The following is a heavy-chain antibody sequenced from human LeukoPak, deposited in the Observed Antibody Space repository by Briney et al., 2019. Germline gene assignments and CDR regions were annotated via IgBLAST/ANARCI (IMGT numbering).Heavy chain of an antibody. CDR2: TSYDETSK. V-gene: IGHV3-30-3*02. Sequence: GGSLRLSCAGSGFPFSSYTLHWVRQAPGKGLEWLAGTSYDETSKNYADSVKGRFTISRDNTKNTVFLQMDTLRVEDTAVYYCAASQCFEFWSGRDYWGQGTLVSVSS. D-gene: IGHD3-3*01. CDR1: GFPFSSYT. J-gene: IGHJ4*02. CDR3: AASQCFEFWSGRDY.